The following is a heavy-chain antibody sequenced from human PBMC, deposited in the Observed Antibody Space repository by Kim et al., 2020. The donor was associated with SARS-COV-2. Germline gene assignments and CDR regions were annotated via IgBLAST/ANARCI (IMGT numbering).Heavy chain of an antibody. Sequence: GGSLRLSCFASGFTFKNVTVTWFRQAPGKGPEWVSSISSTGARIYQADSVRGRFAISKDQSKNTVYLQMNSLRVEDTATYFCAARAPGTFYAHWGRGTVVTVST. CDR3: AARAPGTFYAH. D-gene: IGHD3-3*02. CDR2: ISSTGARI. V-gene: IGHV3-23*01. J-gene: IGHJ4*01. CDR1: GFTFKNVT.